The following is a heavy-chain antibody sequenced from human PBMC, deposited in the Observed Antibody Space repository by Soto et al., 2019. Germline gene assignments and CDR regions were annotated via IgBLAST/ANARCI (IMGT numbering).Heavy chain of an antibody. CDR2: IHYSGNT. Sequence: QVQLQESGPGLVKPSETLSLTCTVSGDSISNYYWNWIRQPPGKGLEWVGYIHYSGNTNYNPSLKSRVTISLDTSKNQFSLNLTSVTAADTAAYYCARSTRTWFDPWGQGTLVTVSS. CDR1: GDSISNYY. J-gene: IGHJ5*02. CDR3: ARSTRTWFDP. V-gene: IGHV4-59*08.